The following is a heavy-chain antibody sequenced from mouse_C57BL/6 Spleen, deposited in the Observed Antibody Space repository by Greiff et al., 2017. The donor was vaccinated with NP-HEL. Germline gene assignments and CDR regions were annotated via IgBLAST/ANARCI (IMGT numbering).Heavy chain of an antibody. CDR3: ARGGYGSSFRDY. CDR2: IYPGDGDT. D-gene: IGHD1-1*01. Sequence: VMLVESGPELVKPGASVKISCKASGYAFSSSWMNWVKQRPGKGLEWIGRIYPGDGDTNYNGKFKGKATLTADKSSSTAYMQLSSLTSEDSAVYFCARGGYGSSFRDYWGQGTSVTVSS. J-gene: IGHJ4*01. CDR1: GYAFSSSW. V-gene: IGHV1-82*01.